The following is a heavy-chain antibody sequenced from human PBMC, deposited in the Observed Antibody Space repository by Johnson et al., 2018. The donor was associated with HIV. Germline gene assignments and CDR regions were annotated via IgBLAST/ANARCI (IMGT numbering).Heavy chain of an antibody. V-gene: IGHV3-30*14. CDR3: ARGEYQLLSGGFAFDI. Sequence: VQLVESGGGVVQPGRSLRLSCAASGFTFSSYAMHWVRQAPGKGLEWVAVIYSGGSTYYADSVKGRFTISRDNSKNTLYLHMNSLRAEDTAVYYCARGEYQLLSGGFAFDIWGQGTMVTVSS. D-gene: IGHD2-2*01. CDR2: IYSGGST. CDR1: GFTFSSYA. J-gene: IGHJ3*02.